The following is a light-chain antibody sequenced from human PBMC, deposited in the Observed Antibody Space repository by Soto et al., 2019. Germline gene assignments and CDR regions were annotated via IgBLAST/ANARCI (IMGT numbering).Light chain of an antibody. CDR3: QQRSNWPYT. CDR1: QSVSSY. Sequence: EIVLPQSPAPLSLSPGESTTLSCRASQSVSSYLAWYQQKPGQAPRLLIYDASNRATGIPARFSGSGSGTDFTLTISSLEPEDVAVYYCQQRSNWPYTFGQGTKLEIK. J-gene: IGKJ2*01. CDR2: DAS. V-gene: IGKV3-11*01.